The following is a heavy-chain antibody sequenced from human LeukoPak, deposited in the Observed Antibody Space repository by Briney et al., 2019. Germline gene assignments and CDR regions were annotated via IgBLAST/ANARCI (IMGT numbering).Heavy chain of an antibody. D-gene: IGHD2-2*01. Sequence: ASVKVSCKVSGYTLTELSMHWVRQAPGKGLEWMGGFDPEDGETIYAQKFQGRVTMTTDTSTSTAYMELRSLRSDDTAVYYCAREYSSMWYGGWDFQHWGQGTLVTVSS. CDR3: AREYSSMWYGGWDFQH. J-gene: IGHJ1*01. CDR2: FDPEDGET. CDR1: GYTLTELS. V-gene: IGHV1-24*01.